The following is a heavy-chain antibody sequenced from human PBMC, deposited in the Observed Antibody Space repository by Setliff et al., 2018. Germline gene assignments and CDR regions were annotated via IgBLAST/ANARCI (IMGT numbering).Heavy chain of an antibody. V-gene: IGHV5-51*01. CDR3: GRSPGLAEGGSWFAP. CDR1: RDSFTNYW. D-gene: IGHD6-13*01. J-gene: IGHJ5*02. CDR2: IFPADADT. Sequence: GESLTISCKASRDSFTNYWIIWVRQVPGKGLEWMGMIFPADADTRYNPSFKGQVTMSLDRSITTAYLQWDSLKASDTAIYYCGRSPGLAEGGSWFAPWGQGTLVTVSS.